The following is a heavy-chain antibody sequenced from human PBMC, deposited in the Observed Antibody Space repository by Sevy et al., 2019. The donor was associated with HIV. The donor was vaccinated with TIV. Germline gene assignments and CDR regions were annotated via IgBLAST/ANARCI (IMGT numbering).Heavy chain of an antibody. CDR1: GGSISSSSYY. J-gene: IGHJ4*02. CDR3: ARHRREQWLVRPPGDFDY. Sequence: SETLSLTCTVSGGSISSSSYYWGWIRQPPGKGLEWIGSIYYSGSTYYNPSLKSRVTISVDTSKNQFSLKLSSVTAADTAVYYCARHRREQWLVRPPGDFDYWGQGTLVTVSS. D-gene: IGHD6-19*01. V-gene: IGHV4-39*01. CDR2: IYYSGST.